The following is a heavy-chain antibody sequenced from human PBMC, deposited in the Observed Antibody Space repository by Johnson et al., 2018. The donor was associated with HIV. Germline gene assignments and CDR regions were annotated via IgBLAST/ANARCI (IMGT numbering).Heavy chain of an antibody. Sequence: VQLVESGGGLVQPGGSLRLSCAASGFTFSSYAMHWVRQAPGKGLEYVSAISSNGGSTYYANSVKGRFTISRDNSKNTLYLQMGSLRAEDMAVYYCARDQRWWLQSPGAFDIGGQGTMVTVSS. CDR1: GFTFSSYA. D-gene: IGHD5-24*01. J-gene: IGHJ3*02. CDR3: ARDQRWWLQSPGAFDI. V-gene: IGHV3-64*01. CDR2: ISSNGGST.